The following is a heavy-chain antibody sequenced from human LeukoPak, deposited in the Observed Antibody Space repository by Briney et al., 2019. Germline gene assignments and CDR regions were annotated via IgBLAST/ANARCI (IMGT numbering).Heavy chain of an antibody. D-gene: IGHD6-13*01. V-gene: IGHV4-28*01. CDR1: GYSISSSNW. Sequence: SETLSLTCAVSGYSISSSNWWGWIRQPPGKRLEWIGYIYYSGSTYYNPSLKSRVTMSVDTSKNQFSLKLSSVTAVDTAVYYCARWTAAGTGGFDYWGQGTLVTVSS. J-gene: IGHJ4*02. CDR3: ARWTAAGTGGFDY. CDR2: IYYSGST.